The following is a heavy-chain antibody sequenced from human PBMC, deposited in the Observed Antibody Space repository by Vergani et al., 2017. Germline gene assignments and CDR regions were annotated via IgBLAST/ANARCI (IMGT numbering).Heavy chain of an antibody. Sequence: QVQLVQSGAEVKKPGSSVKVSCKASGGTFSSYAISWVRQAPGQGLEWMGGIIPIFGTANYAQKFQGRVTITADKSTSTAYMELSSLRSEETAVYYCARLLSTCGGDCYRPPQPDPKGNYYRMDVWGHGTTVTVSS. CDR3: ARLLSTCGGDCYRPPQPDPKGNYYRMDV. D-gene: IGHD2-21*02. J-gene: IGHJ6*02. CDR1: GGTFSSYA. CDR2: IIPIFGTA. V-gene: IGHV1-69*06.